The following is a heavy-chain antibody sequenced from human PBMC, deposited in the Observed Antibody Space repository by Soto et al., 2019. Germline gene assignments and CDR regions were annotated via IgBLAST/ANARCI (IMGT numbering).Heavy chain of an antibody. Sequence: GSCVKFSCKPSGCPFNCHAIYWVRQAPGQGLDWMGGLIPLFNTPNHAHQFNGRVTITAAVSTSTAYMELRSLSSDATAIYHWAAVYFYRNSDFRQSWGQGTLGTIS. J-gene: IGHJ5*02. D-gene: IGHD1-26*01. CDR1: GCPFNCHA. V-gene: IGHV1-69*01. CDR3: AAVYFYRNSDFRQS. CDR2: LIPLFNTP.